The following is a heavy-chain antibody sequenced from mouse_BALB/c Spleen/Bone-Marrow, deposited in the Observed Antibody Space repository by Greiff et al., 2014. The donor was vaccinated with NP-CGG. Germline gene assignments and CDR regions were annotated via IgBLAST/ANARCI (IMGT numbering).Heavy chain of an antibody. CDR1: GFNIKDTY. CDR2: IDPANGNT. D-gene: IGHD1-1*01. V-gene: IGHV14-3*02. CDR3: ARYYYGSSLFAY. J-gene: IGHJ3*01. Sequence: EVQLQQSGAELVKPGASVKLSCTASGFNIKDTYMYWVKQRPEQGLEWIGRIDPANGNTKYDPKFQDKATITADTSSNTAYLQLSSLTSEDTAVYYCARYYYGSSLFAYWGPGTLVTVSA.